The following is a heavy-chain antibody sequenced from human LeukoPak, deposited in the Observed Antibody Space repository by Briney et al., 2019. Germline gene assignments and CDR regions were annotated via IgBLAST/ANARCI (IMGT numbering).Heavy chain of an antibody. Sequence: GGSLRLSCAASGFTFSSYWMSWVRQAPGKGLEWVANIKQDGSEKYYVDSVRGRFTISRDNAKNSLYLQMNSLRAEDTAVYYCARGDQLRSDYYYYYMDVWGKGTMVTVSS. D-gene: IGHD2-2*01. V-gene: IGHV3-7*01. CDR3: ARGDQLRSDYYYYYMDV. CDR1: GFTFSSYW. CDR2: IKQDGSEK. J-gene: IGHJ6*03.